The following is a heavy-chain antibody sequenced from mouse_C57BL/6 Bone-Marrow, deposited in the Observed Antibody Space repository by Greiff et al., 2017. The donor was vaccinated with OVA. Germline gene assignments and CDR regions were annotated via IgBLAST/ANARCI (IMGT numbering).Heavy chain of an antibody. CDR1: GYSITSDY. D-gene: IGHD2-3*01. CDR3: ARSVYDGYYPFAY. J-gene: IGHJ3*01. Sequence: EVHLVESGPGLAKPSQTLSLTCSVTGYSITSDYWNWIRKFPGNKLEYMGYISYSGSTYYNPSLKSRISITRDTSKNQYYLQLNSVTTEDTATYYCARSVYDGYYPFAYWGQGTLVTVSA. CDR2: ISYSGST. V-gene: IGHV3-8*01.